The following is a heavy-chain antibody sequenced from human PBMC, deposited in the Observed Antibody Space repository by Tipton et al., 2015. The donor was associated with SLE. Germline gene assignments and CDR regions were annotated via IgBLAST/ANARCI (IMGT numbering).Heavy chain of an antibody. CDR1: GYSISSGYY. CDR2: IYHSGSI. Sequence: TLSLTCTVSGYSISSGYYWGWIRQPPGKGLEWIGTIYHSGSIYYNPSLKSRVTISVDSSKNQFSLRLNSVTAADTAEYYCAVGYCSSVSCQRTYFQHWSQCTLVTVSS. CDR3: AVGYCSSVSCQRTYFQH. V-gene: IGHV4-38-2*02. D-gene: IGHD2-2*01. J-gene: IGHJ1*01.